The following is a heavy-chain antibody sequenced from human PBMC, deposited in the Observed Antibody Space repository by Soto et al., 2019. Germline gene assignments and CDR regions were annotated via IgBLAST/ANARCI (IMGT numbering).Heavy chain of an antibody. CDR3: AGGDYYHSSGYYFYYYTMDV. CDR2: VYYGGST. Sequence: PSETLSLTCTVSGGSIYSSSYYWGWIRQPPGKGLEWIGNVYYGGSTYYNPSLKSRVTISVETSKSQFSLKLSSVTAADTAVYYCAGGDYYHSSGYYFYYYTMDVWGQGTTVTVSS. D-gene: IGHD3-22*01. V-gene: IGHV4-39*01. CDR1: GGSIYSSSYY. J-gene: IGHJ6*02.